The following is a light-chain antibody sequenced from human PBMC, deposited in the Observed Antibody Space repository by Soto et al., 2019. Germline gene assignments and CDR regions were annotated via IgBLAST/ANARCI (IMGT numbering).Light chain of an antibody. J-gene: IGLJ1*01. Sequence: SVLTQPASVSGSPGQSITISCTGTSSDVGDYNYVSWYQHHPGKAPKLIIYDVSNRPSGVSNRFSGSKSDNTASLTISGLQAEDEADYYCSSYTSSNTLGVFGTGTKVTVL. CDR1: SSDVGDYNY. CDR3: SSYTSSNTLGV. V-gene: IGLV2-14*03. CDR2: DVS.